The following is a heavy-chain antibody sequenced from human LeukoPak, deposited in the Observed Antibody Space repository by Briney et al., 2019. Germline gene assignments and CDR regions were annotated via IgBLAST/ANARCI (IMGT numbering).Heavy chain of an antibody. J-gene: IGHJ4*02. D-gene: IGHD4-23*01. CDR3: ARVVTTVDHFDY. CDR2: IYYSGST. CDR1: GGSISSYY. V-gene: IGHV4-59*01. Sequence: SETLSLTCTVSGGSISSYYWSWIRQPPGKGLEWIGYIYYSGSTNYNPSLKSRVTISVDTSKNQFSLKLSSVTAADTAVYYCARVVTTVDHFDYWGQGTLVTVSS.